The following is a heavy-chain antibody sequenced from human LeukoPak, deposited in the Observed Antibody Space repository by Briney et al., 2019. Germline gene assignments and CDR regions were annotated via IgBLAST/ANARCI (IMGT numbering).Heavy chain of an antibody. D-gene: IGHD3-10*01. Sequence: PSETLSLTCTVSGGSISSYYWSWIRQPPGKGLEWIGYIYYSGSTNCNPSLKSRVTISVDTSKNQFSLKLSSVTAADTAVYYCARAPPLLLWFGELSAGAFDIWGQGTMVTVSS. CDR2: IYYSGST. CDR3: ARAPPLLLWFGELSAGAFDI. V-gene: IGHV4-59*01. J-gene: IGHJ3*02. CDR1: GGSISSYY.